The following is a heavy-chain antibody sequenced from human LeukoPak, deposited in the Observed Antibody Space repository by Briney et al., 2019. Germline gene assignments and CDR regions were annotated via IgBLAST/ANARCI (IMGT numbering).Heavy chain of an antibody. CDR1: GFTFDDYA. J-gene: IGHJ4*02. D-gene: IGHD3-22*01. V-gene: IGHV3-9*01. CDR3: AKDHYYDSSGYLNYFDY. Sequence: PGGSLRLSCAASGFTFDDYAMHWVRQAPGKGLEWVSGISWNSGSIGYADSVKGRFTISRDNAKNFLYLQMNSLRAEDTALYYCAKDHYYDSSGYLNYFDYWGQGTLVTVSS. CDR2: ISWNSGSI.